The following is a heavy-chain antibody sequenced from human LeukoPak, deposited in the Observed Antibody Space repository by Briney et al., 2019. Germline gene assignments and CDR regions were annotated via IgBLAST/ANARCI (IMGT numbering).Heavy chain of an antibody. J-gene: IGHJ4*02. CDR2: IRYDGSNK. V-gene: IGHV3-30*02. CDR3: AKGGKYGVPAANFDY. CDR1: GFTFSSYG. Sequence: PGGSLRLSCAASGFTFSSYGMHWVRQAPGKGLEWVAFIRYDGSNKYYADSVKGRFTISRDNSKNTLYLQMNSLRAEDTAVYYCAKGGKYGVPAANFDYWGQGTLVTVSS. D-gene: IGHD2-2*01.